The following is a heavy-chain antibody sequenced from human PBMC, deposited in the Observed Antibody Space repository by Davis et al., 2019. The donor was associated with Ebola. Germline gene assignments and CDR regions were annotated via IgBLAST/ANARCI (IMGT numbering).Heavy chain of an antibody. CDR3: VKYFNYAFEW. Sequence: GESLKISCAASGFTFSNYAMSWVRQAPGKGLEWVANIKQDGSEKYYVDSVRGRFTISRDNAKNSLHLQMNSLRAEDTAVYFCVKYFNYAFEWWGRGTLVTVSS. J-gene: IGHJ4*02. D-gene: IGHD2/OR15-2a*01. CDR2: IKQDGSEK. V-gene: IGHV3-7*03. CDR1: GFTFSNYA.